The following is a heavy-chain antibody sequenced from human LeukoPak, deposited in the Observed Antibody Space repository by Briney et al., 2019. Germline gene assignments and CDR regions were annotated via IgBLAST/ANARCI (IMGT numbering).Heavy chain of an antibody. V-gene: IGHV3-53*01. J-gene: IGHJ4*02. Sequence: PGGSLRLSCAASGFTVSSNYMSWVRQTAGKGLQWVSVIYSGGDTYYADSVKGRFTISRDNSKTTLYLHMDSLRVEDTAVYYCAKDQTVAVAGPFDNWGQGTLVTVSS. CDR3: AKDQTVAVAGPFDN. CDR1: GFTVSSNY. CDR2: IYSGGDT. D-gene: IGHD6-19*01.